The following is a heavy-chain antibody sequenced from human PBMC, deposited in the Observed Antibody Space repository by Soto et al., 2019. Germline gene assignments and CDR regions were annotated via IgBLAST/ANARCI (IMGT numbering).Heavy chain of an antibody. CDR2: VRSKAYGGTT. CDR1: GFTFNTHW. Sequence: GGSLRLSCTASGFTFNTHWMHWVRQAPGKGLVWVGVVRSKAYGGTTDYAASVKGRFDISRDDSKSVAYLQMNSVTTEDTAVYFCARYTYTSRYSYYGMDVWGQGTTVTVSS. CDR3: ARYTYTSRYSYYGMDV. J-gene: IGHJ6*02. D-gene: IGHD6-13*01. V-gene: IGHV3-49*04.